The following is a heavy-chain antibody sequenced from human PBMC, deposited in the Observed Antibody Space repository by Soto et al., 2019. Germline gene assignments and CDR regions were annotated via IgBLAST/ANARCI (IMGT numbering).Heavy chain of an antibody. CDR3: ARVRGAYSYSFDY. CDR1: GFTFSSYD. V-gene: IGHV3-23*01. Sequence: EVQLLESGGGLVQPGGSLRLSCAASGFTFSSYDMSWVRQAPGKGLEWVSRISGSGGSTYYADSVKGRFTISRDNSKNTLYLQMNSLRADDTAVYYCARVRGAYSYSFDYWGQGTLVTVSS. CDR2: ISGSGGST. D-gene: IGHD2-15*01. J-gene: IGHJ4*02.